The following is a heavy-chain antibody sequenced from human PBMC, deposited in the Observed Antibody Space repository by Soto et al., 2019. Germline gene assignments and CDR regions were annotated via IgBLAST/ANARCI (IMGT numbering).Heavy chain of an antibody. V-gene: IGHV5-51*01. CDR1: GYSFTNDW. D-gene: IGHD1-1*01. CDR2: IYPGDSDT. CDR3: ARLFGANSGRYPDLD. J-gene: IGHJ4*02. Sequence: GESLNISGKASGYSFTNDWIGWVRQMPGKGLEWMGIIYPGDSDTRYSPSFQCLVTISADKSISTAYLQWSSLKASDTAMYYCARLFGANSGRYPDLDWGQRNPVT.